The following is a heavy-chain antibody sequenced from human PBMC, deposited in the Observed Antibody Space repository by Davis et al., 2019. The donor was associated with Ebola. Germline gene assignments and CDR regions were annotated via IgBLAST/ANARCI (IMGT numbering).Heavy chain of an antibody. CDR1: GFTFSSYW. V-gene: IGHV3-74*01. Sequence: GESLKISCAASGFTFSSYWMHWVRQAPGKGLVWVSRINSDGSSTSYADSVKGRFTISRDNAKNSLYLQMSSLRAEDTALYYCAREPTAFDIWGQGTMVTVSS. CDR3: AREPTAFDI. J-gene: IGHJ3*02. CDR2: INSDGSST.